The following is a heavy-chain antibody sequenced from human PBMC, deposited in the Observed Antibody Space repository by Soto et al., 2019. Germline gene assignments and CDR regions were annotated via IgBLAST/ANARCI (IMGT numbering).Heavy chain of an antibody. Sequence: GGSLRLSCAASGFTFSSYWMSWVRQAPGKGLEWVANIKQDGSEKYYVDSVKGRFTISRDNAKNSLYLQMNSLRAEDTAVYYCARESVIVVVPAATHDAFDIWGQGTMVTVSS. D-gene: IGHD2-2*01. V-gene: IGHV3-7*01. J-gene: IGHJ3*02. CDR2: IKQDGSEK. CDR1: GFTFSSYW. CDR3: ARESVIVVVPAATHDAFDI.